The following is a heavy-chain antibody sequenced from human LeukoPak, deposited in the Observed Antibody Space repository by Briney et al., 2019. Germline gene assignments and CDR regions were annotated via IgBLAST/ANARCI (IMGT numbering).Heavy chain of an antibody. CDR1: GGSMSTDY. V-gene: IGHV4-4*09. J-gene: IGHJ4*02. D-gene: IGHD3-10*01. CDR2: IYPSGRS. Sequence: SETLSLTCTVSGGSMSTDYWNGIQQPPGKGLEWIGYIYPSGRSNYSPSLKSRVTISADTSKRQFSLKLTSVTAADTAVYYCASFYYGSGLAVDYWGQGILVTVSS. CDR3: ASFYYGSGLAVDY.